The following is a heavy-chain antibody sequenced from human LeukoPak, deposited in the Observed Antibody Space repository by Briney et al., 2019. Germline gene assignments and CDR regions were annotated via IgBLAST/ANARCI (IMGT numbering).Heavy chain of an antibody. CDR3: ARAPRYSSSWYVLSV. J-gene: IGHJ4*02. Sequence: ASVKVSCKASGGTFSSYAISWVRQAPGQGLEWMGGIIPIFGTANYAQKFQGRVTITADESTSTAYMELSSLRSEDTAVYYCARAPRYSSSWYVLSVWGQGTLVTVSS. D-gene: IGHD6-13*01. CDR1: GGTFSSYA. CDR2: IIPIFGTA. V-gene: IGHV1-69*01.